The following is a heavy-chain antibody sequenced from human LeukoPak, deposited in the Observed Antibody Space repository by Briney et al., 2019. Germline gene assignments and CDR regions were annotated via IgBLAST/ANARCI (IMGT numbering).Heavy chain of an antibody. J-gene: IGHJ4*02. D-gene: IGHD3-10*01. Sequence: GGSLRLSCAASGFTFSSYSMNWVRQAPGKGLEWVSYISGSSSTIYYSDSVKGRFTISRDNAKNSLYLQMNSLRAEDTAVYYCARDRGGSGRWGQGTLVTVSS. CDR2: ISGSSSTI. V-gene: IGHV3-48*01. CDR3: ARDRGGSGR. CDR1: GFTFSSYS.